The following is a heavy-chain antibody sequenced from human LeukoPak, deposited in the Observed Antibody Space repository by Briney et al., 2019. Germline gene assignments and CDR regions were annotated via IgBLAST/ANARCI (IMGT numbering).Heavy chain of an antibody. V-gene: IGHV3-48*01. Sequence: GGSLRLSCTASGFPFIEYSMNWVRQAPGKGLEWISYIGIDSGNTKYADSVKGRFTISTDKAKNSLYLQMNSLRVEDTAVYYCARDHNYAFDNWGQGTLVSVAS. D-gene: IGHD1-1*01. J-gene: IGHJ4*02. CDR3: ARDHNYAFDN. CDR2: IGIDSGNT. CDR1: GFPFIEYS.